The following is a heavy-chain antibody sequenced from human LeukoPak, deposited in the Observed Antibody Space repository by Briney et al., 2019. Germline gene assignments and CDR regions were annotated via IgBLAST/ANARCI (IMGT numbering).Heavy chain of an antibody. CDR1: GGSINTHNYY. Sequence: TSETLSLTCSVSGGSINTHNYYWGWIRQPPGKGLEWIGTIYYSGTTFYNPSLQSRVTLSVDTSKNQFSLKLHSVTAEDTAVYYCARIASAGAFGFWGQGTLVTVSS. J-gene: IGHJ4*02. CDR2: IYYSGTT. CDR3: ARIASAGAFGF. V-gene: IGHV4-39*01. D-gene: IGHD6-13*01.